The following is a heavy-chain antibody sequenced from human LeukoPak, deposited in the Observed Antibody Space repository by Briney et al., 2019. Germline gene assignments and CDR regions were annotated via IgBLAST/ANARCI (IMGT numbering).Heavy chain of an antibody. CDR1: GGSFSGYY. D-gene: IGHD4-17*01. Sequence: PSETLSLTCAVYGGSFSGYYWSWIRQPPGKGLEWIGEINHSGSTNYNPSLKSRVTISVDTSKNQFSLKLSSVTAADTAVYYCARVLRYWFDPWGQGTLVTVSS. CDR2: INHSGST. J-gene: IGHJ5*02. CDR3: ARVLRYWFDP. V-gene: IGHV4-34*01.